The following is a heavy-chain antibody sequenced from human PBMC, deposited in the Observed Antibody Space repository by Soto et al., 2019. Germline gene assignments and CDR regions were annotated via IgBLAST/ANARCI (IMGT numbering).Heavy chain of an antibody. CDR2: ISSSSSYI. D-gene: IGHD2-21*01. Sequence: GGSLRLSCAASGFTFSSYSMNWVRQAPGKGLEWVSSISSSSSYIYYADSVKGRFTISRDNAKNSLYLQMNSLRAEDTAVYYCARAPGCGGDCYFPPGDYYFDYWGQGTLVTVSS. V-gene: IGHV3-21*01. J-gene: IGHJ4*02. CDR3: ARAPGCGGDCYFPPGDYYFDY. CDR1: GFTFSSYS.